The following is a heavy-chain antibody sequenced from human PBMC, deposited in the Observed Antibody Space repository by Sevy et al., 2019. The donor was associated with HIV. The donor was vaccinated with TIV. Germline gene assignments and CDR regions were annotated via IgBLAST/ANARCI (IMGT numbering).Heavy chain of an antibody. CDR3: ARSNYYGSGSYAIDY. V-gene: IGHV5-10-1*01. J-gene: IGHJ4*02. Sequence: GESLKISCKGSGYSLTSYWISWVRQMPGKGLEWMGRIDPSDSYTNYSPSFQGHVTISADKSISTAYLQWSSLKASDTAMYYCARSNYYGSGSYAIDYWGQGTLVTVSS. CDR1: GYSLTSYW. CDR2: IDPSDSYT. D-gene: IGHD3-10*01.